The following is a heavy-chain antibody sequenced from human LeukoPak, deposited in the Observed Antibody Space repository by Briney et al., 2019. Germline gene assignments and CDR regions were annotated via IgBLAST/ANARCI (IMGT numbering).Heavy chain of an antibody. J-gene: IGHJ6*03. Sequence: GGSLRLSCAASGFTSCRYWMSWVRQAPGKGLEWVANINQDGSEKYYVDSVKGRFTISRDNAKNSLYLQMNSLRAEDTAVYYCARDQGFSYYYYYMDVWGKGTTVTVSS. CDR2: INQDGSEK. CDR1: GFTSCRYW. CDR3: ARDQGFSYYYYYMDV. D-gene: IGHD3-3*01. V-gene: IGHV3-7*01.